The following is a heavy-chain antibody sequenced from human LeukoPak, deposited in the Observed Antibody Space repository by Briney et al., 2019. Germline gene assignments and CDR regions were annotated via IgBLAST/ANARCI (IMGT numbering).Heavy chain of an antibody. CDR1: GFTFSSYA. CDR3: AKEKGILWFGEFGMDV. V-gene: IGHV3-23*01. D-gene: IGHD3-10*01. Sequence: PGGSLRLSCAASGFTFSSYAMSWVRQPPGKGLEWVSAISGSGGSKYYADSVKGRFTISRDNSKNTLYLQMNSLRAEDTAVYYCAKEKGILWFGEFGMDVWGKGTTVTVSS. J-gene: IGHJ6*04. CDR2: ISGSGGSK.